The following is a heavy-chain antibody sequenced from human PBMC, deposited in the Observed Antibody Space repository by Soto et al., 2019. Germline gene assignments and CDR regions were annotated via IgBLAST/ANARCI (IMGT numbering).Heavy chain of an antibody. Sequence: ASVKVSCKASGYTFTSYVISWVRQAPGQGLEWMGWISAYNGNTNYAQKLQGRVTVTTDTSTSTAYMELRSLRSDDTAVYYCAREWGGIVATKGNFDYWGQGTLVTVSS. CDR3: AREWGGIVATKGNFDY. D-gene: IGHD5-12*01. CDR1: GYTFTSYV. CDR2: ISAYNGNT. J-gene: IGHJ4*02. V-gene: IGHV1-18*01.